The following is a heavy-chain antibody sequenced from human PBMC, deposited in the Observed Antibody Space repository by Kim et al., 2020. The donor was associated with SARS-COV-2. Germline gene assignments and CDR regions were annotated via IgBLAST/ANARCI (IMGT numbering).Heavy chain of an antibody. D-gene: IGHD6-13*01. Sequence: GGSLRLSCAASGFTFSSYWMSWVRQAPGKGLEWVANIKQDGSEKYYVDSVKGRFTISRDNAKNSLYLQMNSLRAEDTAVYYCARDVVIGEYSSSWYWGGDAFDIWGQGTMVTVSS. CDR3: ARDVVIGEYSSSWYWGGDAFDI. V-gene: IGHV3-7*03. CDR1: GFTFSSYW. J-gene: IGHJ3*02. CDR2: IKQDGSEK.